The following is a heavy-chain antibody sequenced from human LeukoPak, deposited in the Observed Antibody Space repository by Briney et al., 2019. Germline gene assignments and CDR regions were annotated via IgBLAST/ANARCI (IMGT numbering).Heavy chain of an antibody. V-gene: IGHV3-53*04. CDR3: ARLKLLSWFDP. Sequence: GGSLRLSCAASGFTVSSNYMSWVRQAPGKGLEWVSVIYSGGSTYYADSVKGRFTISRHNSKNTLYLQMNCLRAEDTAVYYCARLKLLSWFDPWGQGTLVTVSS. D-gene: IGHD4-23*01. J-gene: IGHJ5*02. CDR2: IYSGGST. CDR1: GFTVSSNY.